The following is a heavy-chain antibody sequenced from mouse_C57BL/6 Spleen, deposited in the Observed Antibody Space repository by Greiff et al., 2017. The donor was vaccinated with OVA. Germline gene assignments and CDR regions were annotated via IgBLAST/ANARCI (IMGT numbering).Heavy chain of an antibody. D-gene: IGHD1-1*01. J-gene: IGHJ4*01. CDR2: INPNNGGT. Sequence: EVQLQQSGPELVKPGASVKIPCKASGYTFTDYNMDWVKQSHGKSLEWIGDINPNNGGTIYNQKFKGKATLTVDKSSSTAYMELRSLTSEDTAVYYCARKGLYYYGGAMDYWGQGTSVTVSS. CDR1: GYTFTDYN. V-gene: IGHV1-18*01. CDR3: ARKGLYYYGGAMDY.